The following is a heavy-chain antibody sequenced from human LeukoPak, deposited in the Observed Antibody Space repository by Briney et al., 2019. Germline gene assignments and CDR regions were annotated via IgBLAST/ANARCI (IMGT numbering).Heavy chain of an antibody. CDR1: GGSFSGYY. CDR3: ARRKGRTTFDP. J-gene: IGHJ5*02. CDR2: INHSGST. D-gene: IGHD4-11*01. V-gene: IGHV4-34*01. Sequence: SETLSLTCAVYGGSFSGYYWSWIRQPPGKGLEWIGEINHSGSTNYNPSLKSRVTISVDTSKNQFPLKLSSVTAADTAVYYCARRKGRTTFDPWGQGTLVTVSS.